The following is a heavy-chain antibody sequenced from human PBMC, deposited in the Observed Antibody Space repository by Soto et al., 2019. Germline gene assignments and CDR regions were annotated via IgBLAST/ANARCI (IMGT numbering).Heavy chain of an antibody. D-gene: IGHD6-13*01. CDR2: IYYSGST. Sequence: SETLSLTCTVSGGSISSSSYYWGWIRQPPGKGLEWIGSIYYSGSTYYNPSLKSRVTISVDTSKNQFSLKLSSVTAADTAVYYCARIRANAAAGTHYYGMDVWGQGTTVTVSS. CDR3: ARIRANAAAGTHYYGMDV. CDR1: GGSISSSSYY. V-gene: IGHV4-39*01. J-gene: IGHJ6*02.